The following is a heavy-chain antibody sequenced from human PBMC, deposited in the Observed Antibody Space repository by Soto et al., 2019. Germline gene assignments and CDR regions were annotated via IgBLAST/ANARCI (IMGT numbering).Heavy chain of an antibody. Sequence: ASVKVSCKASGYTFTSYYMHWVRQAPGQGLEWMGIINPSGGSTSYAQKFQGRVTMTRDTSTSTVYMELSSLRSEDTAVYYCARVLVSVRERAGRAAEHCGQGRLGTVAS. CDR2: INPSGGST. D-gene: IGHD6-13*01. V-gene: IGHV1-46*01. CDR3: ARVLVSVRERAGRAAEH. J-gene: IGHJ4*02. CDR1: GYTFTSYY.